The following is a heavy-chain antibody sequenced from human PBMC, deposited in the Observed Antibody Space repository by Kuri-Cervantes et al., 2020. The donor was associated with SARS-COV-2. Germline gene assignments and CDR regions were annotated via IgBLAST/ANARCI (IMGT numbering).Heavy chain of an antibody. Sequence: SETLSLTCTVSGGSISSYYWSWIRQPPGKGLEWIGYIYYSGSTNYNPSLKSRVTISVDTSKNQFSLKLSSVTAADTAVYYCARGGCSSTSCYSKHQKNWFDPWGQGTLVTVSS. D-gene: IGHD2-2*01. CDR3: ARGGCSSTSCYSKHQKNWFDP. CDR2: IYYSGST. V-gene: IGHV4-59*12. J-gene: IGHJ5*02. CDR1: GGSISSYY.